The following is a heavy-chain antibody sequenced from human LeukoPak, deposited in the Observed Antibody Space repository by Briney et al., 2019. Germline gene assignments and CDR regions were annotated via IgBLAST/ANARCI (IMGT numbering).Heavy chain of an antibody. D-gene: IGHD3-16*01. J-gene: IGHJ6*03. CDR2: INHSGGT. CDR1: GGSFSGYY. CDR3: ARVKDPGGYHYYYYMDV. V-gene: IGHV4-34*01. Sequence: SETLSLTCAVYGGSFSGYYWSWIRQPPGKGLEWIGEINHSGGTKYNPSLKSRVDTSKNQFSLKLSSVTAADTAMYYCARVKDPGGYHYYYYMDVWGKGTTVTVSS.